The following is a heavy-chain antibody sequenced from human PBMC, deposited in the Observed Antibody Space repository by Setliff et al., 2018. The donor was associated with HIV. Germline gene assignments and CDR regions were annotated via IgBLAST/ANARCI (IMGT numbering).Heavy chain of an antibody. J-gene: IGHJ4*02. CDR2: IYENAYA. Sequence: PSETLSLTCTVSGGSMNNYYWNWIRQTPGKGLEWIGYIYENAYAHYTVSLRSRVTASMDTSKNQFSLTLRSVTAADRAVYYCARAQMHRGVVSWSLYYFDYWGQGALVTVSS. CDR1: GGSMNNYY. D-gene: IGHD3-10*01. CDR3: ARAQMHRGVVSWSLYYFDY. V-gene: IGHV4-59*01.